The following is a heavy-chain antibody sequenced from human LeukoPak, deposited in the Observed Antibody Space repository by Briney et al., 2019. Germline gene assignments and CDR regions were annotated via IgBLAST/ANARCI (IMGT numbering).Heavy chain of an antibody. CDR2: IKEDGSEK. CDR3: ASGRQLGY. D-gene: IGHD6-13*01. J-gene: IGHJ4*02. Sequence: GGSLRLSRAASGFTFSNYWMSWVRQAPGKGLEWVANIKEDGSEKYYVDSVKGRFTISRDNARNSLYLQMNSLRAEDTAVYYCASGRQLGYWGQGTLVTVSS. V-gene: IGHV3-7*01. CDR1: GFTFSNYW.